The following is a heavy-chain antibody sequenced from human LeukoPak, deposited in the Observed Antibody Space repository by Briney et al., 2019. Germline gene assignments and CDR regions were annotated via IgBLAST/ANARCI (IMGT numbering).Heavy chain of an antibody. D-gene: IGHD2/OR15-2a*01. J-gene: IGHJ5*02. CDR2: ISPSGGNI. Sequence: GGSLRLSCAASGFTFNSYAMSWVRQAPGKGPEWVSAISPSGGNIYYADSVKGRFTISRDNSKNTLYLQMNSLRVGDTAIYYCAKDLRHKSTCNCYGWFDPWGQGTLVTVSS. CDR1: GFTFNSYA. CDR3: AKDLRHKSTCNCYGWFDP. V-gene: IGHV3-23*01.